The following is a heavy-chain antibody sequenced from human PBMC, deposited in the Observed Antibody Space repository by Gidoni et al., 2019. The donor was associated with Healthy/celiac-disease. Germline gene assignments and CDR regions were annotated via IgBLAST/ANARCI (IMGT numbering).Heavy chain of an antibody. V-gene: IGHV6-1*01. J-gene: IGHJ4*02. CDR1: GDRVSSNSAA. Sequence: QVQLQQSGPVLVKPSQTLSLTCAISGDRVSSNSAAWNWIRQSPSRGLEWLGRTYYRSKWYNDYAVSVKSRITINPDTSKNQFSLQLNSVTPEDTAVYYCVSWAAAGRWSFFDYWGQGTLVTVSS. CDR3: VSWAAAGRWSFFDY. CDR2: TYYRSKWYN. D-gene: IGHD6-13*01.